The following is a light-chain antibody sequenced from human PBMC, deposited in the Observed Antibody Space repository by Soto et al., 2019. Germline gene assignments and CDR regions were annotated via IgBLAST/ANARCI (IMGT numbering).Light chain of an antibody. CDR2: EVS. Sequence: QSVLTQPASVSGYPGQSITISCTGTSSDVGGYNYVSWYQQHPDKAPKLMIYEVSNRPSGVSNRFSGSKSGNTASLTISGLQAEDEADYYCSSYTSSSTWVFGGGTKLTVL. CDR1: SSDVGGYNY. CDR3: SSYTSSSTWV. V-gene: IGLV2-14*01. J-gene: IGLJ3*02.